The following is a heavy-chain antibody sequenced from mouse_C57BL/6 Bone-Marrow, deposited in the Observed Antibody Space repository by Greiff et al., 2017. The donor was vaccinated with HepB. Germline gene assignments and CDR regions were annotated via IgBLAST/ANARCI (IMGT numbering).Heavy chain of an antibody. Sequence: QVQLQQSGAELVKPGASVKISCKASGYAFSSYWMNWVKQRPGKGLEWIGQIYPGDGDTNYNGKFKGKSTLTVDKSSSTAYMQLSSLTSEDSAVYYCARSAYYSTLGAYWGQGTLVTVSA. CDR2: IYPGDGDT. J-gene: IGHJ3*01. D-gene: IGHD2-5*01. V-gene: IGHV1-80*01. CDR3: ARSAYYSTLGAY. CDR1: GYAFSSYW.